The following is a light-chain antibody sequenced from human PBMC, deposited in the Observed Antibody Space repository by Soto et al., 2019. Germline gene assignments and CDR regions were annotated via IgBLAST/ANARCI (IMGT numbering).Light chain of an antibody. CDR3: SSFAGTKTV. V-gene: IGLV2-8*01. J-gene: IGLJ1*01. Sequence: QSALTQPPSASGSPGQSVTISCTGTSSDVGGYKYVSWYQHHPGKAPKLLIFEVSKRPSGVPDRFSGSKSGNTASLTVSGLQPEDEDDYYCSSFAGTKTVFGTGTKVTVL. CDR1: SSDVGGYKY. CDR2: EVS.